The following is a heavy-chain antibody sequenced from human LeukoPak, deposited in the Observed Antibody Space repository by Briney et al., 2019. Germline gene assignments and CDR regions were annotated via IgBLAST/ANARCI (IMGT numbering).Heavy chain of an antibody. J-gene: IGHJ4*02. Sequence: GASVKVSCKASGYTFTGYYMHWVRQAPGQGLEWMGWINPNSGGTNYAQKFQGRVTMTRDTSISTAYMELSRLRYDDTAVHYCASANYYDSSGEDYWGQGTLVTVSS. D-gene: IGHD3-22*01. CDR3: ASANYYDSSGEDY. CDR1: GYTFTGYY. V-gene: IGHV1-2*02. CDR2: INPNSGGT.